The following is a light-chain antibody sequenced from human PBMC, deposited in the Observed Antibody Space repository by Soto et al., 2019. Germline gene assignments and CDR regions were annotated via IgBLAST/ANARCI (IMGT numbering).Light chain of an antibody. V-gene: IGKV3-20*01. CDR1: QSVGSNY. Sequence: EIVLTQSPGTLSLSPGDRATLSCRASQSVGSNYLAWYQQKPGQAPRLLIYGASSRATGIPDRFSGSGSGTGFTLTISRLEPEDFAVYYCQQYGNSPWTFXQGTRWIS. CDR3: QQYGNSPWT. J-gene: IGKJ1*01. CDR2: GAS.